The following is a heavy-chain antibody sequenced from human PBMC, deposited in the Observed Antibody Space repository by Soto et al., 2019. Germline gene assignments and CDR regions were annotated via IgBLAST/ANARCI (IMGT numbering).Heavy chain of an antibody. J-gene: IGHJ4*02. D-gene: IGHD1-26*01. Sequence: QVQLVQSGAEVREPGASVKVSCKASGYSFTSLDINWVRQTTGQGLEWMGWMQPSSGRTGYAQKFQGRVTMTRDTSKNTAYMELSSLTSDDPAFYYWARGVTAGVDYWGQGTLVTVSS. CDR2: MQPSSGRT. V-gene: IGHV1-8*01. CDR3: ARGVTAGVDY. CDR1: GYSFTSLD.